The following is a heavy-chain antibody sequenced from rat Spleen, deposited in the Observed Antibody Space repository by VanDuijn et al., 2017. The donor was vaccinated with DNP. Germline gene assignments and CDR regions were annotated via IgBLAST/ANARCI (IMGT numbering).Heavy chain of an antibody. Sequence: EVQLVESGGGLVQPGRSLKLSCAASGFTFSDYSMTWIRHVPGKGLEWVASLTNGGGTNYRDSVKGRFTISRDNAKNTQHLQMDSLRSEDTATYYCARQNYYYSGNTLDAWGQGISVTVSS. J-gene: IGHJ4*01. CDR3: ARQNYYYSGNTLDA. D-gene: IGHD1-1*01. CDR1: GFTFSDYS. V-gene: IGHV5S13*01. CDR2: LTNGGGT.